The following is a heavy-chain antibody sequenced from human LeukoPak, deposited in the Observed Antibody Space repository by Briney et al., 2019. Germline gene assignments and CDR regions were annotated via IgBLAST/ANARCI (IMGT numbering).Heavy chain of an antibody. CDR3: ARVLFRCWFDP. D-gene: IGHD2-8*01. CDR2: IYYSGST. J-gene: IGHJ5*02. V-gene: IGHV4-39*01. Sequence: SETLPLTCTVSGGSISSSSYYWGWIRQPPGKGLEWIGSIYYSGSTYYNPSLKSRVTISVDTSKNQFSLKLSSVTAADTAVYYCARVLFRCWFDPWGQGTLVTVSS. CDR1: GGSISSSSYY.